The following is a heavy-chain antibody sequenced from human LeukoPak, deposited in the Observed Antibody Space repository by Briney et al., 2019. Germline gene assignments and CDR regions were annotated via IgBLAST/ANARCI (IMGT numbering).Heavy chain of an antibody. CDR1: SYSISSGYY. CDR3: ARAHVAVADYNYLFTN. V-gene: IGHV4-38-2*01. Sequence: SETLSLTCAVSSYSISSGYYWGWIRPPPGKGLEWIGSFYHGGTTYYNPSLKSRVTISADTSKNHFSLKLSSATAADTAVYYGARAHVAVADYNYLFTNWGQGTLVTVSS. CDR2: FYHGGTT. D-gene: IGHD6-19*01. J-gene: IGHJ4*02.